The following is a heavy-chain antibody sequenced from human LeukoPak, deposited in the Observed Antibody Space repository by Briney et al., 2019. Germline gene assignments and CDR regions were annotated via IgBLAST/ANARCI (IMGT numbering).Heavy chain of an antibody. V-gene: IGHV1-2*06. CDR1: GYTFTGYH. J-gene: IGHJ5*02. Sequence: ASVKVSCKASGYTFTGYHMHWVRQAPGQGLEWMGRINPNSGDTNYAQKFQGRVTMTRDTSISTAYMELSRLRSDDTAVYYCARGSLRSSNNPLYWFDPWGQGTLVTVSS. CDR2: INPNSGDT. D-gene: IGHD6-13*01. CDR3: ARGSLRSSNNPLYWFDP.